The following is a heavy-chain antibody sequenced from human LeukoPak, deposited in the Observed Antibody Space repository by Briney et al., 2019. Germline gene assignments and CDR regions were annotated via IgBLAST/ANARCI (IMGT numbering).Heavy chain of an antibody. CDR3: ARHVGSENYPRYFDY. J-gene: IGHJ4*02. CDR2: IFYSGST. CDR1: GGSISTSSYY. V-gene: IGHV4-39*01. D-gene: IGHD1-26*01. Sequence: SETLSLTCTVSGGSISTSSYYWSWIRQPPGKGLEWIGSIFYSGSTFYNPSHKSRVTLSVDTSNNQFSLKLSSVTAADTAVYYCARHVGSENYPRYFDYWGQGPLVTVSS.